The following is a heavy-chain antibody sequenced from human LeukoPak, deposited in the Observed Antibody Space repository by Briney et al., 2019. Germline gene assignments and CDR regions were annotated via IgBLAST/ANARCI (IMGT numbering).Heavy chain of an antibody. CDR1: GGSFSGYY. D-gene: IGHD1-1*01. V-gene: IGHV4-34*01. CDR2: INHSGST. J-gene: IGHJ3*02. CDR3: ARNPRLRLEDAFDI. Sequence: SETLSLTCAVYGGSFSGYYWSWIRQPPGKGPEWIGEINHSGSTNYNPSLKSRVTISVDTSKNQFSLKLSSVTAADTAVYYCARNPRLRLEDAFDIWGQGTMVTVSS.